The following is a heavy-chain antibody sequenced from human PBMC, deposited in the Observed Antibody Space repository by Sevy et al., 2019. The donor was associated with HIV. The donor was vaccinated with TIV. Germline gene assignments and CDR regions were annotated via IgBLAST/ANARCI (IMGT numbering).Heavy chain of an antibody. V-gene: IGHV4-39*01. CDR1: GGSISSSSYY. Sequence: SETLSLTCTVSGGSISSSSYYWGWIRQPPGKGLEWIGSIYYSGSTYYNPSLKGRVTISVDTSKNQFSLKLSSVTAADTAVYYCVLGYSSGWYEYWGQGTLVTVSS. J-gene: IGHJ4*02. CDR2: IYYSGST. D-gene: IGHD6-19*01. CDR3: VLGYSSGWYEY.